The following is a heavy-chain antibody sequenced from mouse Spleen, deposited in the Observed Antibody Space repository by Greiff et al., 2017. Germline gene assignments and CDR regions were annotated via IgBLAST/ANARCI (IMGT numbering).Heavy chain of an antibody. CDR1: GFNINDYY. Sequence: EVQLQESGAELVKPGASVKLSCTASGFNINDYYMHWVKQRPEQGLEWIGRIDPGDGDTNYAPKFKGKATITADTSSNTAYMQLSSLTSEDTAVYYCARSGEYYGSYALDYWGQGTTLTVSS. D-gene: IGHD2-1*01. CDR3: ARSGEYYGSYALDY. J-gene: IGHJ2*01. CDR2: IDPGDGDT. V-gene: IGHV14-2*01.